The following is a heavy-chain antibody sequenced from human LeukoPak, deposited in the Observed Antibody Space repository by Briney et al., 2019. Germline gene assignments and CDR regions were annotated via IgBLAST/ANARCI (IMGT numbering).Heavy chain of an antibody. D-gene: IGHD3-10*01. CDR3: AKGWSGESFGAQFDY. Sequence: GGSLRLSCAASGFTFSTYGMHWVRQAPGKGLGWVAVITFDGSNKYYADSVKGRFTISRDNSKNTLYLQMNSLRAEDTALYYCAKGWSGESFGAQFDYWGQGTLVTVSS. CDR2: ITFDGSNK. J-gene: IGHJ4*02. CDR1: GFTFSTYG. V-gene: IGHV3-30*18.